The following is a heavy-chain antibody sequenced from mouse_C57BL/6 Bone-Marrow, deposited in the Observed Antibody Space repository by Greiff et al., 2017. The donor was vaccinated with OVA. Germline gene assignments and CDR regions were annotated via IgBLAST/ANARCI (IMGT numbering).Heavy chain of an antibody. Sequence: QVQLQQPGTELVKPGASVKLSCKASGYTFTSYWMHWVKQRPGQGLEWIGNINPSNGGTNYNEKFKSKATLTVDKSSSTAYMQLSSLTSEDAAVYDSARKGYYRNPFDYWGQGTTLTVSS. CDR1: GYTFTSYW. CDR2: INPSNGGT. J-gene: IGHJ2*01. D-gene: IGHD2-5*01. CDR3: ARKGYYRNPFDY. V-gene: IGHV1-53*01.